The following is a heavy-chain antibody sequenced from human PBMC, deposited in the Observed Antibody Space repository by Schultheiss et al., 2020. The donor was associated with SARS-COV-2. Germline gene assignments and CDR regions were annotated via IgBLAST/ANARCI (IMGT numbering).Heavy chain of an antibody. CDR3: ARHPSDWIDP. V-gene: IGHV4-31*03. J-gene: IGHJ5*02. CDR1: GGSISSGGHY. CDR2: IYYSGST. Sequence: SETLSLTCTVSGGSISSGGHYWSWIRQHPGKGLEWIGYIYYSGSTYYNPSLKSRVTISVDTSKNQFSLKLSSVTAADTAVYYCARHPSDWIDPWGQGTLVTVSS.